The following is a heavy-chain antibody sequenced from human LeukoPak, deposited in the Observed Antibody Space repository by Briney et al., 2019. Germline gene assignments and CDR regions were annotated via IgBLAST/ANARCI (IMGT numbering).Heavy chain of an antibody. CDR3: ARGGRQLWQSYFDD. D-gene: IGHD5-18*01. CDR2: INPSGGST. J-gene: IGHJ4*03. Sequence: ASVKVSCKASGYTFTSYYMHWVRQAPGQGLEWMGIINPSGGSTSYAQKFQGRLTMTGDMSTSTFYMELSSLTSEDTAIYYCARGGRQLWQSYFDDWGQGTLVTVSS. CDR1: GYTFTSYY. V-gene: IGHV1-46*01.